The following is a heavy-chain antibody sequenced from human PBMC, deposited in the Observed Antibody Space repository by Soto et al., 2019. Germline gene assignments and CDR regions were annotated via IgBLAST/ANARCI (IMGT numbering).Heavy chain of an antibody. CDR2: ISSSSSTI. D-gene: IGHD2-2*01. CDR1: GFTFSSYS. CDR3: AVPAGYYYGMDV. V-gene: IGHV3-48*01. Sequence: GGSVRLSCAASGFTFSSYSMNWVRQAPGKGLEWVSYISSSSSTIYYADSVKGRFTISRDNAKNSLYLQMNSLRAEDTAVYYCAVPAGYYYGMDVWGQGTTVTVS. J-gene: IGHJ6*02.